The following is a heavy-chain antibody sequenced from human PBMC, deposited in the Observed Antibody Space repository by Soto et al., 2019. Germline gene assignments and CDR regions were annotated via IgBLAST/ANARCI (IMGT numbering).Heavy chain of an antibody. CDR3: ARVWGGAFDF. CDR1: GGSISSYY. D-gene: IGHD3-10*01. J-gene: IGHJ3*01. Sequence: SETLSLTCTVSGGSISSYYWSWIRQPPGTGLAWIGYIYYSGSTNYNPSLKSRVTISVDTSKNQFSLKLSSVTAADTAVYYCARVWGGAFDFWGQGTMVTVSS. V-gene: IGHV4-59*01. CDR2: IYYSGST.